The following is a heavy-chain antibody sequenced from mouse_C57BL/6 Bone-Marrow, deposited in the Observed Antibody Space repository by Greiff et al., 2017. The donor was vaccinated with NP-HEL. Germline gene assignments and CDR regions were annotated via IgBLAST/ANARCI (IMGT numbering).Heavy chain of an antibody. J-gene: IGHJ4*01. CDR2: IRNKANGYTT. CDR1: GFTFTDYY. D-gene: IGHD1-1*01. V-gene: IGHV7-3*01. Sequence: EVKLMESGGGLVQPGGSLSLSCAASGFTFTDYYMSWVRQPPGKALEWLGFIRNKANGYTTEYSASVKGRFTISRDNSQSILYLQMNALRAEDSATYDCARYPNYYGSSAMDYWGQGTSVTVSS. CDR3: ARYPNYYGSSAMDY.